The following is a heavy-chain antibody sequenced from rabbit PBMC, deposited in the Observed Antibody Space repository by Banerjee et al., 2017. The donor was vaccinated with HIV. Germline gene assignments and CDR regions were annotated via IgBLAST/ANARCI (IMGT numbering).Heavy chain of an antibody. CDR2: IYPGFGIT. CDR3: ASLTNITMTMGPYYSNL. V-gene: IGHV1S40*01. CDR1: GFSFSNKYV. Sequence: QSLEESGGDLVKPGASLTLTCTASGFSFSNKYVMCWVLQAPRKGLEWIAYIYPGFGITNYANSVKGRFTISSDSAQNTCFLQMTSLTASDTATYFCASLTNITMTMGPYYSNLWGPGTLVTVS. J-gene: IGHJ4*01. D-gene: IGHD2-1*01.